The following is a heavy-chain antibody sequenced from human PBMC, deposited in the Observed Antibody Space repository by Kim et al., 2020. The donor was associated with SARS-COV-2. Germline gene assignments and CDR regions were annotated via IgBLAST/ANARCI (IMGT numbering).Heavy chain of an antibody. J-gene: IGHJ5*02. CDR1: GGTFSSYA. V-gene: IGHV1-69*13. CDR2: IIPIFGTA. D-gene: IGHD3-9*01. CDR3: ARVRNTLRYFDWYLKT. Sequence: SVKVSCKASGGTFSSYAISWVRQAPGQGLEWMGGIIPIFGTANYAQKFQGRVTITADESTSTAYMELSSLRSEDTAVYYCARVRNTLRYFDWYLKTWGQGTLVTVSS.